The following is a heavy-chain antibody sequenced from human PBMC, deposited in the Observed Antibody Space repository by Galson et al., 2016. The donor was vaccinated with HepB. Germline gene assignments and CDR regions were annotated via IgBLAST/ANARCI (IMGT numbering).Heavy chain of an antibody. CDR3: ARGRGYCTGTSCRNWFDP. D-gene: IGHD2-2*01. CDR1: GFTFSSYW. J-gene: IGHJ5*02. CDR2: INNDGSDT. V-gene: IGHV3-74*01. Sequence: SLRLSCAASGFTFSSYWMHWVRQVPGKGLEWVSRINNDGSDTSYADSVKGRFTMSRDNAKNTLYLQMNSLRAEDTAVYHCARGRGYCTGTSCRNWFDPWGQGTLVTVSS.